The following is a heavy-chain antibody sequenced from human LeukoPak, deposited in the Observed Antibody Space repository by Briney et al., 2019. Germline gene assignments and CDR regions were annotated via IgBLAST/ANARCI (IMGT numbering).Heavy chain of an antibody. V-gene: IGHV1-3*04. D-gene: IGHD2-2*01. J-gene: IGHJ4*02. CDR2: INTGSGNT. Sequence: ASVKVSCKASGGTFSSYAISWVRQAPGQGLEWMGWINTGSGNTQCSEKFEGRFTITRDTSANTVYMDLSSLKSEDTAVYYCARESLGTSRPSDYWGQGTLVTVSS. CDR1: GGTFSSYA. CDR3: ARESLGTSRPSDY.